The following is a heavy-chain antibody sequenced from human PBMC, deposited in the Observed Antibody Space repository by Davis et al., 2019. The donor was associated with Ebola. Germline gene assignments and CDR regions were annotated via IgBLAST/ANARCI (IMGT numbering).Heavy chain of an antibody. CDR3: SRDLQLATISAIGY. CDR2: INPIGGTT. CDR1: GYTFTSYF. Sequence: AASVKVSCKASGYTFTSYFMHWVRQAPGQGLVWMGIINPIGGTTSYAQKFQGRVTMTSDTSTSTVYMEMSSLRSEDTAMYFCSRDLQLATISAIGYWGQGSLVTVSS. D-gene: IGHD5-24*01. J-gene: IGHJ4*02. V-gene: IGHV1-46*03.